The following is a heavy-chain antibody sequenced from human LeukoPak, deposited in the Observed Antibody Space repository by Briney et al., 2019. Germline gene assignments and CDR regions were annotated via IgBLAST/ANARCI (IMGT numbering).Heavy chain of an antibody. D-gene: IGHD2-2*01. CDR1: GFTFSSYA. Sequence: GGSLRLSCAASGFTFSSYAMSWVRQTPGKGLEWVSFVTGSGDTTYYADSVKGRFTISRDNSKNTLYLQMNGLRAEDTAVYYCARRGTAGAMDFDYWGQGTLVTVSS. V-gene: IGHV3-23*01. J-gene: IGHJ4*02. CDR3: ARRGTAGAMDFDY. CDR2: VTGSGDTT.